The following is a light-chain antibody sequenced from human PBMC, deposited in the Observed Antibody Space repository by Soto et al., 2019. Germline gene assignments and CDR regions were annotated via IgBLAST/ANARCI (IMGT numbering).Light chain of an antibody. Sequence: QSTLTQPASVSGSPGQSITISCTGTRSDVGSYNLVSWYQHHPRKAPKLVIYEVSERPSGVSYRFSGSKSGNTASLTISGLQAGDEADYYCCSYAGSVDHYVFGTGTKLTVL. CDR2: EVS. CDR1: RSDVGSYNL. CDR3: CSYAGSVDHYV. V-gene: IGLV2-23*02. J-gene: IGLJ1*01.